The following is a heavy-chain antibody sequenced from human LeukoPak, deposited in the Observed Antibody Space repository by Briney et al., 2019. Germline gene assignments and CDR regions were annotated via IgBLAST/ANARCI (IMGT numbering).Heavy chain of an antibody. Sequence: ASVKVSCKASGYTFTSYGISWVRKAPGQGLEWMGWTSASNGNTNYAQKLQGRVTMTTDTSTSTAYMELRSLRSDDTAVYYCARRAAYDSSGYFMTDAFDIWGQGTMVTVSS. CDR1: GYTFTSYG. J-gene: IGHJ3*02. CDR3: ARRAAYDSSGYFMTDAFDI. D-gene: IGHD3-22*01. V-gene: IGHV1-18*01. CDR2: TSASNGNT.